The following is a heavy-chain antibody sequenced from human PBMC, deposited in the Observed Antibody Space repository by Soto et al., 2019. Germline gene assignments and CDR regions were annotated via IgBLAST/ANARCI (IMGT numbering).Heavy chain of an antibody. CDR1: GGTFSSYT. CDR3: ARDAAEGYCSSTSCDNWFDP. Sequence: QVQLVQSGAEVKKPGSSVKVSCKASGGTFSSYTISWVRQAPGQGLEWMGRIIPILGIANYAQKFQGRVTITADKSTSTAYMELSSLRSEDTAVYYCARDAAEGYCSSTSCDNWFDPWGQGTLVTVSS. CDR2: IIPILGIA. V-gene: IGHV1-69*08. J-gene: IGHJ5*02. D-gene: IGHD2-2*01.